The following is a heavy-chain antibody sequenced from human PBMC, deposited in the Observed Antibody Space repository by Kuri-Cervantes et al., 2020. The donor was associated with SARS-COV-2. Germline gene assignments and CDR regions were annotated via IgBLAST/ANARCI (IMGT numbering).Heavy chain of an antibody. CDR1: GFTFGNSD. V-gene: IGHV3-19*01. J-gene: IGHJ4*02. CDR3: VRHKAAAGIVAPV. D-gene: IGHD6-13*01. Sequence: GGSLRLSCAASGFTFGNSDMNWVRQAPGKGLEWVSGVSWNGSRTHYADSVEGRFIISRDNSRNFLYQQMNSLRPEDMAVYYCVRHKAAAGIVAPVWGQGTLVTVSS. CDR2: VSWNGSRT.